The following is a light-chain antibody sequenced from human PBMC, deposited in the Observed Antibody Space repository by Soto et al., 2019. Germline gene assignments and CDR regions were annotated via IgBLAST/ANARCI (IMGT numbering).Light chain of an antibody. CDR2: AVS. V-gene: IGLV2-8*01. Sequence: QSVLTQPPSASGSPGQSVTISCTGTSSDVGGYNYVSWYQQHPGKAPQLMIYAVSERPSGVPDRFSGSKSGNTASLTVSGLQAEDEADYYCSSYAGSNNVVFGGGTKLTVL. CDR1: SSDVGGYNY. CDR3: SSYAGSNNVV. J-gene: IGLJ3*02.